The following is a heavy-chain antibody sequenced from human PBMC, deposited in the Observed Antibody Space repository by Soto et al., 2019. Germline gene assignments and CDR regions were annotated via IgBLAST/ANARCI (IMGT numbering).Heavy chain of an antibody. CDR2: VYHTGRT. Sequence: SETLSRTCTVSGGSFKSGSYSWSWIRQPPGKGLEWIGYVYHTGRTSYNPSLKSRVSISMDTSKNQFSLNLDSVTAADTAAYYCARSDYGDYVGYWGQGTLVTVSS. D-gene: IGHD4-17*01. CDR3: ARSDYGDYVGY. V-gene: IGHV4-61*01. CDR1: GGSFKSGSYS. J-gene: IGHJ4*02.